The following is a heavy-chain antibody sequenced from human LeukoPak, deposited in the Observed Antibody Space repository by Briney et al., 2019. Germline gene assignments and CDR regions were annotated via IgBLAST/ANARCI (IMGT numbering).Heavy chain of an antibody. J-gene: IGHJ4*02. CDR3: ARGYYDSSGYYDG. D-gene: IGHD3-22*01. Sequence: SETLSLTCTVSGGSISSGGYYWSWIRQPPGKGLEWIGEINHSGSTNYNPSLKSRVTISVDTSKNQFSLKLSSVTAADTAVYYCARGYYDSSGYYDGWGQGTLVTVSS. CDR1: GGSISSGGYY. V-gene: IGHV4-39*07. CDR2: INHSGST.